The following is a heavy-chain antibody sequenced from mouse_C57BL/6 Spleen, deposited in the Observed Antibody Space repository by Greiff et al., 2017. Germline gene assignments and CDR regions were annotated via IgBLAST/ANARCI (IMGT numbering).Heavy chain of an antibody. D-gene: IGHD2-4*01. J-gene: IGHJ4*01. CDR3: PRSYDYDGSPYYAMEY. CDR1: GYTFTSYG. CDR2: IYPRSGNT. V-gene: IGHV1-81*01. Sequence: QVQLQQSGAELARPGASVKLSCKASGYTFTSYGISWVKQRTGQGLEWIGEIYPRSGNTYYNQKFKGKATLTADKSSSTAYMKLRSLTSEDSAVYFSPRSYDYDGSPYYAMEYWGQGTSGTVTS.